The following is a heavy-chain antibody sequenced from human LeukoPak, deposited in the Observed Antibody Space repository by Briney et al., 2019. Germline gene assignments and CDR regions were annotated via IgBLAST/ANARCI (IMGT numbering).Heavy chain of an antibody. CDR1: GGSFSGYY. D-gene: IGHD6-13*01. CDR2: INHSGST. Sequence: SETLSLTCAGYGGSFSGYYWSWIRQPPGKGLEWIGEINHSGSTNYNPSLKSRVTISVDTSKNQFSLKLSSVTAADTAVYYCARRGRSSSWYARGAFDIWGQGTMVTVSS. V-gene: IGHV4-34*01. CDR3: ARRGRSSSWYARGAFDI. J-gene: IGHJ3*02.